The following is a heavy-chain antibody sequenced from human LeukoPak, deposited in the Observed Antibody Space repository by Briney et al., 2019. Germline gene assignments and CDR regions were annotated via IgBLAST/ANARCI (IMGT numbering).Heavy chain of an antibody. CDR1: GGSISSGGYY. V-gene: IGHV4-31*03. CDR2: IYYSGST. D-gene: IGHD3-22*01. J-gene: IGHJ5*02. CDR3: ARAYYYDSSGYYSNWFDL. Sequence: PSQTLSLTCTVSGGSISSGGYYWSWIRQHPGKGLEWIGYIYYSGSTYYNPSLKSRVTISVDTSKNQFSLKLSSVTAADTAVYYCARAYYYDSSGYYSNWFDLWGQGTLVTVSS.